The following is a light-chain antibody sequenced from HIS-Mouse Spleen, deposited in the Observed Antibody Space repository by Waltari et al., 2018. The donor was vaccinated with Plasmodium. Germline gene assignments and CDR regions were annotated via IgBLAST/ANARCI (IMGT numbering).Light chain of an antibody. CDR1: ALPKKY. CDR2: EDS. V-gene: IGLV3-10*01. J-gene: IGLJ3*02. Sequence: SYELTQPPSVSVSPVQTARITRSGHALPKKYAFWYQQKSGQAPVLVTYEDSKRPPGIPERFSGSSSGTMATLTISGAQVEDEADYYCYSTDSSGNHRVFGGGTKLTVL. CDR3: YSTDSSGNHRV.